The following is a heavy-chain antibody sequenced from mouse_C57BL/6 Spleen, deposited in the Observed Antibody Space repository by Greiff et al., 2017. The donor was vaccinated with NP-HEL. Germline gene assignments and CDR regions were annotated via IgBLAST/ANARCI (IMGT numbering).Heavy chain of an antibody. V-gene: IGHV5-9*01. Sequence: EVHLVESGGGLVKPGGSLKLSCAASGFTFSSYTMSWVRQTPEKRLEWVATISGGGGNTYYPDSVKGRFTISRDNAKNTLYLQMSSLRSEDTALYYCARQRDYYGSSYGFAYWGQGTLVTVSA. CDR3: ARQRDYYGSSYGFAY. D-gene: IGHD1-1*01. CDR2: ISGGGGNT. J-gene: IGHJ3*01. CDR1: GFTFSSYT.